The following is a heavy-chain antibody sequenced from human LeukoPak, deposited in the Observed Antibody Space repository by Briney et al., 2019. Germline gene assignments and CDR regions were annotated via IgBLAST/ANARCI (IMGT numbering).Heavy chain of an antibody. D-gene: IGHD3-10*02. CDR2: IKEDGSEK. Sequence: SGGSLRLSCAASGFTFSSNRMSWVRQAPGKGLEWVANIKEDGSEKYYVDSVKGRFTISRDNAKNSLYLQMNSLRAEDTAVYYCAELGITMIGGVWGKGTTVTISS. CDR3: AELGITMIGGV. V-gene: IGHV3-7*01. CDR1: GFTFSSNR. J-gene: IGHJ6*04.